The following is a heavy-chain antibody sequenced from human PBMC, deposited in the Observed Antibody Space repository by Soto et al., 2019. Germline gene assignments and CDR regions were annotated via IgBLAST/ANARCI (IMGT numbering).Heavy chain of an antibody. CDR2: ISSNSDKT. V-gene: IGHV3-48*02. Sequence: LVESGGGLVSPGGSLRLSCVASGFRFSDHSMNWVRQAPGKGLQWISYISSNSDKTYYADSVKGRFTVSRDNAKNALFLQMNSLRDDDTATYYCARLPKGSLVTAWGQGALVTVSS. J-gene: IGHJ4*02. CDR3: ARLPKGSLVTA. CDR1: GFRFSDHS. D-gene: IGHD2-21*02.